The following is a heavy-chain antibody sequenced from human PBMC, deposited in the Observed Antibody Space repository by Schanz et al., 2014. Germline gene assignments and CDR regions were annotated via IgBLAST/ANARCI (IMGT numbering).Heavy chain of an antibody. Sequence: EVELVESGGGLIQPGGSLRLSCAASGFGFSSYSMNWVRQAPGKGLVWVSRINGDGSRTAYADSVKGRFTISRDNAKNTLYLQMNSLRAEDTAVYYCARDHTTESYYSAGPPIDYWGQGTLLTVSS. CDR2: INGDGSRT. V-gene: IGHV3-74*01. J-gene: IGHJ4*02. CDR1: GFGFSSYS. D-gene: IGHD1-26*01. CDR3: ARDHTTESYYSAGPPIDY.